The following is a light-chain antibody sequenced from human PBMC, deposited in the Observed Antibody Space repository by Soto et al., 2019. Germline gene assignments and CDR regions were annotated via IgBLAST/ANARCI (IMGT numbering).Light chain of an antibody. V-gene: IGKV3-11*01. CDR1: QSISTY. Sequence: EIVLTQSPATLSLSPGERATHSCRASQSISTYLAWYQQRPGQAPRLLIHDASKRATGIPARFSGSGSGTDFTLTISNLEPEDFAFYYCQQRSDRPPLFTFGPGTKLDVK. CDR2: DAS. J-gene: IGKJ3*01. CDR3: QQRSDRPPLFT.